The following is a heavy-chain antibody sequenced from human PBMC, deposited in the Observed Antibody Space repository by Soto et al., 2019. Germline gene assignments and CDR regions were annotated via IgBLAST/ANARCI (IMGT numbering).Heavy chain of an antibody. CDR2: IYYSGST. Sequence: SETLSLTCTVSCGSISSSSYYWGWIRQPPGKGLEWIGSIYYSGSTYYNPSLKSRVTISVDTSKNQFSLKLSSVTAADTAVYYCARLSAAKVRSFDYWGQGTLVTVSS. J-gene: IGHJ4*02. V-gene: IGHV4-39*01. CDR1: CGSISSSSYY. CDR3: ARLSAAKVRSFDY. D-gene: IGHD3-10*01.